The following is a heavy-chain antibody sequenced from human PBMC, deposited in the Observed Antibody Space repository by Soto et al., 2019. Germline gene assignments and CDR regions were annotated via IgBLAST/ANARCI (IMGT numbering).Heavy chain of an antibody. CDR3: ARDRSSLDYYYYGMDV. Sequence: QVQLVQSGAEVKKLGSSVKVSCKASGGTFSSYAISWVRQAPGQGLEWMGGIIPIFGTANYAQKFQGRVTITADESTSTAYMELSSLRSEDTAVYYCARDRSSLDYYYYGMDVWGQGTTVTVSS. D-gene: IGHD6-6*01. J-gene: IGHJ6*02. CDR2: IIPIFGTA. V-gene: IGHV1-69*01. CDR1: GGTFSSYA.